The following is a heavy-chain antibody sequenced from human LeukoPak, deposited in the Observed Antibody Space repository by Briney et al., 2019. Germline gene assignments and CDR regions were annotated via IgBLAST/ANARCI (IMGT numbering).Heavy chain of an antibody. CDR1: GLIFRNYA. J-gene: IGHJ5*02. CDR3: AKGVLGGDTYVKNNWFDP. CDR2: ISWNSDTI. D-gene: IGHD2-21*02. Sequence: GGSLRLSCAASGLIFRNYAMHWVRQAPGKGLEWVSGISWNSDTIAYADFVKGRFTISRDNAKNSLYLQMSSLRPEDTALYFCAKGVLGGDTYVKNNWFDPWGQGTLVTVSS. V-gene: IGHV3-9*01.